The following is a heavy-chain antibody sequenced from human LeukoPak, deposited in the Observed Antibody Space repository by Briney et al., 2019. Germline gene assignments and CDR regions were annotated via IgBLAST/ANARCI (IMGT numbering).Heavy chain of an antibody. J-gene: IGHJ4*02. Sequence: GGSLRLSCAASGFTFSSYSMNWVRQAPGKGLEWVSSISSSSSYIYYADSVKGRFTISRDNAKNSLYLQMNSLRAEDTAVYYCARDLEFRVLTGYQKKDLDYWGQGTLVTVSS. CDR1: GFTFSSYS. V-gene: IGHV3-21*01. D-gene: IGHD3-9*01. CDR3: ARDLEFRVLTGYQKKDLDY. CDR2: ISSSSSYI.